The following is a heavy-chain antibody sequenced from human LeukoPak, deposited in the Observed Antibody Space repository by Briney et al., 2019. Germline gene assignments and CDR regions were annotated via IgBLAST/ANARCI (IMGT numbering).Heavy chain of an antibody. V-gene: IGHV4-61*01. Sequence: SETLSLTCTVSGASIISDTYYWGWIRQPPGKGLEWIGYIYYSGSTNYNPSLKSRVTISVDTSKNQFSLKLSSVTAADTAVYYCACSSSGWNRFDYWGQGTLVTVSS. D-gene: IGHD6-19*01. J-gene: IGHJ4*02. CDR2: IYYSGST. CDR3: ACSSSGWNRFDY. CDR1: GASIISDTYY.